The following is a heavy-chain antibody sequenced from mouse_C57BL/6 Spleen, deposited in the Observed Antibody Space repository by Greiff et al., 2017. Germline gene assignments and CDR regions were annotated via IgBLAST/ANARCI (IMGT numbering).Heavy chain of an antibody. J-gene: IGHJ4*01. V-gene: IGHV3-6*01. CDR3: ARERAYYDAMDY. CDR1: GYSITSGYY. D-gene: IGHD2-10*01. Sequence: EVKLQESGPGLVKPSQSLSLTCSVTGYSITSGYYWNWIRQFPGNKLEWMGYISYDGSNNYNPSLKNRISITRDTSKNQFFLKLNSVTTEYTATYYCARERAYYDAMDYWGQGTSVTVSS. CDR2: ISYDGSN.